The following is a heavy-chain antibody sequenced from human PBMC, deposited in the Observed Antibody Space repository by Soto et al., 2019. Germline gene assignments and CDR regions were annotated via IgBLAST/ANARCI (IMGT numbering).Heavy chain of an antibody. CDR2: ISRSGST. V-gene: IGHV4-34*01. Sequence: QVQLQQWGAGLLKPSETLSLTCAVSGESLGGFHWSWIRQPPGKGLEWIGEISRSGSTNYDPSLKSRVTMSMDTSRNPVSLKLSPVTDADTAVYYCARGRTAALIETRLFRVLFDLWGHGNLVIVSS. CDR1: GESLGGFH. CDR3: ARGRTAALIETRLFRVLFDL. D-gene: IGHD2-15*01. J-gene: IGHJ4*01.